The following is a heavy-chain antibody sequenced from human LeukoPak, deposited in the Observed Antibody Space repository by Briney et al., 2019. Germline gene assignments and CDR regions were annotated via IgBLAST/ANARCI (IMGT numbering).Heavy chain of an antibody. CDR1: GFTFRNYA. D-gene: IGHD2/OR15-2a*01. CDR3: ARSGLSRFGF. CDR2: FSGSGGST. J-gene: IGHJ4*02. V-gene: IGHV3-23*01. Sequence: GSLRLSCAASGFTFRNYAMSWDRQAPGMGLEWVSAFSGSGGSTYYANSVKGRFTISRDNSKNTLYLQMNSLRAEDTAVYYCARSGLSRFGFWGQGTLVTVSS.